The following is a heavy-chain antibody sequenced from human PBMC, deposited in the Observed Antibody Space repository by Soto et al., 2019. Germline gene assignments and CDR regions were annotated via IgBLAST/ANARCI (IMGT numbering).Heavy chain of an antibody. CDR2: IKSKTDGGTT. CDR1: GFTISNAW. Sequence: EVQLVESGGGLVKPGGSLRLSCAASGFTISNAWMSWVRQAPGKGLEWVGRIKSKTDGGTTDYAAPVKGRFTISRDDSKNTLYLQMNSLKTEDTAVYYCTTDGGIAVAGPFDYWGQGTLVTVSS. J-gene: IGHJ4*02. D-gene: IGHD6-19*01. CDR3: TTDGGIAVAGPFDY. V-gene: IGHV3-15*01.